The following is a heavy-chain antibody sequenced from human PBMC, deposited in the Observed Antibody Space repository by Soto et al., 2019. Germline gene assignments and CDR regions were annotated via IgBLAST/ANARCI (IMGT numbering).Heavy chain of an antibody. J-gene: IGHJ4*02. CDR2: IKQAGSEK. V-gene: IGHV3-7*01. CDR3: AREKRANGYFDY. Sequence: EVQLVESGGRLVQTGGSLRLSCAASEFRFSAYWMSWVRQAPVKGLEWVANIKQAGSEKYYVDSVNGRFIISRDDAKNSLFLQVHSLRVEYSAVYYSAREKRANGYFDYWGQGTLVPVSS. CDR1: EFRFSAYW.